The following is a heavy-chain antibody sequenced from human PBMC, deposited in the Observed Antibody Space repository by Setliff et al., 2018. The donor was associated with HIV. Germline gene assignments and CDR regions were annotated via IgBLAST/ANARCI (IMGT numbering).Heavy chain of an antibody. CDR3: AKVYYANGWKAFDY. V-gene: IGHV3-21*01. CDR2: ISANSIYM. J-gene: IGHJ4*02. D-gene: IGHD3-10*01. CDR1: GFSISPYT. Sequence: PGGSLRLSCVASGFSISPYTLTWVRQVPGEGLEWVSSISANSIYMYYADSVKGRFTVARDNAKNSLYLQMNSLRAEDTAVYYCAKVYYANGWKAFDYWGPGTVVTVSS.